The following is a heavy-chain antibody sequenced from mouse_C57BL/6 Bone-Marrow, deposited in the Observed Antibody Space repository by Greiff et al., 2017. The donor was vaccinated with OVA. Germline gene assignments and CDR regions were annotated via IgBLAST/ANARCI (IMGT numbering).Heavy chain of an antibody. Sequence: QVQLQQPGAELVKPGASVKLSCKASGYTFTSYWMHWVKQRPGQGREWIGMIHPNSGSTNYNEKFKSKATLTVDKSSSTAYMQLSSLTSEDSAVYYCAPHYYGSRDFDYWGQGTTLTVSS. V-gene: IGHV1-64*01. CDR3: APHYYGSRDFDY. CDR2: IHPNSGST. D-gene: IGHD1-1*01. J-gene: IGHJ2*01. CDR1: GYTFTSYW.